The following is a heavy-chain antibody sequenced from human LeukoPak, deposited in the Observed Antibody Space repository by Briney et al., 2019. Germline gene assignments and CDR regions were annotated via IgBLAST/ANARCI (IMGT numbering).Heavy chain of an antibody. CDR1: GGSISSSSYY. CDR3: ARHANSGSHLHFDY. J-gene: IGHJ4*02. Sequence: ETLSLXXTVSGGSISSSSYYWGWIRQPPGTGLEWIGSIYYSGSTYYNPSLKSRVTISVDTSKNQFSLKLSSVTAADTAVYYCARHANSGSHLHFDYWGQGTLVTVSS. CDR2: IYYSGST. V-gene: IGHV4-39*01. D-gene: IGHD1-26*01.